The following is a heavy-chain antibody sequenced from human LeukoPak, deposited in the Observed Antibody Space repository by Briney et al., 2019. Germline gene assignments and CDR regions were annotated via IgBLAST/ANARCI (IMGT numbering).Heavy chain of an antibody. D-gene: IGHD6-19*01. CDR2: IYYSGST. CDR1: GGSISSSSYY. CDR3: ARQPSSGPPLDY. Sequence: PSETLSLTCTVSGGSISSSSYYWGWIRQPPGKGLEWIGSIYYSGSTYYNPSLKSRVTISVDTSKNQFSLKLSSVTAADTAVYYCARQPSSGPPLDYWGQGTLVTVSS. V-gene: IGHV4-39*01. J-gene: IGHJ4*02.